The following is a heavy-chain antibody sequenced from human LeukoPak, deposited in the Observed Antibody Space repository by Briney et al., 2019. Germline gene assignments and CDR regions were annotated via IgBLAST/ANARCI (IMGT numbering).Heavy chain of an antibody. V-gene: IGHV3-7*02. CDR1: GLTFNTYW. D-gene: IGHD1-1*01. CDR2: INRDGSEK. Sequence: PGGSLRLSCAASGLTFNTYWMTWVRQAPGKGLEWVANINRDGSEKNYVDSVRGRFTISRDNTKNSLYLQMNSLRVEDTAVYYCARGYARGFDYWGQGALVTVSS. J-gene: IGHJ4*02. CDR3: ARGYARGFDY.